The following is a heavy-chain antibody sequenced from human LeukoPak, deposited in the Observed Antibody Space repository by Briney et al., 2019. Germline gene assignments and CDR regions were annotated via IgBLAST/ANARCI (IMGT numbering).Heavy chain of an antibody. V-gene: IGHV3-13*01. CDR3: ARADLRGYSLDY. J-gene: IGHJ4*02. CDR1: GFTFSSYD. D-gene: IGHD5-18*01. Sequence: QPGGSPRLSCAASGFTFSSYDMHWVHQTTGRGLEWVSAIATAGDTYYPGSVKGRFTISRENAKNSLYLQMNSLRAGDTAVYYCARADLRGYSLDYWGQGTLVTVSS. CDR2: IATAGDT.